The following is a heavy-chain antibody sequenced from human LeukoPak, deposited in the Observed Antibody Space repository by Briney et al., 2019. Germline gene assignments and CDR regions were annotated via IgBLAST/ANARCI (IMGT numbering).Heavy chain of an antibody. J-gene: IGHJ4*02. CDR2: ISWNSGSI. CDR3: AKDNRRHYTSGPNPDSLH. V-gene: IGHV3-9*01. D-gene: IGHD6-19*01. Sequence: PGGSLRLSCAASGFTFSSYPMTWVRQAPGKGLEWVSGISWNSGSIDYADSVKGRFTISRDNAKNSLYLQMNSLRVEDTAFYYCAKDNRRHYTSGPNPDSLHWGQGALVTVSS. CDR1: GFTFSSYP.